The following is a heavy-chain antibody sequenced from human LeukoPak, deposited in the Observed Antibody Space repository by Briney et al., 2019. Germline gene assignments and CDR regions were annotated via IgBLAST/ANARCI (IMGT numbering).Heavy chain of an antibody. CDR1: GYTFTGYY. CDR3: ARLAARDLGVDY. CDR2: INPNSGGT. Sequence: GASVKVSCKASGYTFTGYYMHWVRQAPGQGLEWMGWINPNSGGTNYAQKLQGRVTTTTDTSTSTAYMELRSLRSDDTAVYYCARLAARDLGVDYWGQGTLVTVSS. V-gene: IGHV1-2*02. D-gene: IGHD6-6*01. J-gene: IGHJ4*02.